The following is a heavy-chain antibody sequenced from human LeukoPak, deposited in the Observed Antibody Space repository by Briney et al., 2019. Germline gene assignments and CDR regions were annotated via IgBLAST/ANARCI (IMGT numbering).Heavy chain of an antibody. Sequence: GGSLRLSCAASGFTFSSYAMTWVRQAPGKGLEWVSAISGSGGSTYYADSVKGRFAISRDNSKNTLYLQMNSLRAEDTAVYYCAKENGQWLVRGDFDYWGQGTLVTVSS. J-gene: IGHJ4*02. CDR2: ISGSGGST. CDR1: GFTFSSYA. CDR3: AKENGQWLVRGDFDY. D-gene: IGHD6-19*01. V-gene: IGHV3-23*01.